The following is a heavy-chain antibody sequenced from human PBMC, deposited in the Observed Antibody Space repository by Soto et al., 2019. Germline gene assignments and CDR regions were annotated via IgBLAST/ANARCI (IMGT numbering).Heavy chain of an antibody. J-gene: IGHJ6*02. CDR3: ARSLSPQYYYGTSMDV. CDR2: ISSNGGST. Sequence: GGSLRLSCAASGFTFSGYAMHWVRQAPGKGLEYVSAISSNGGSTYYANSVKGRFTISRDNSKNTLYLQMGSLRAEDMAVYYCARSLSPQYYYGTSMDVWGQGTTVTVSS. D-gene: IGHD3-10*01. CDR1: GFTFSGYA. V-gene: IGHV3-64*01.